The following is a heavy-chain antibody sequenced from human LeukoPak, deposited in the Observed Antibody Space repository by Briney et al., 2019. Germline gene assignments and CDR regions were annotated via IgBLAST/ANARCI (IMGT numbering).Heavy chain of an antibody. V-gene: IGHV3-21*01. Sequence: GGSLRLSCAASGLTFSSYNMNWVRQAPGKGLEWVSSISSSDSYIYYADSVKGRFTISRDNAKNSLFLQMNSLRAEDTAVYYCARDLLGYNYYYMDVWGKGTTVTVSS. CDR1: GLTFSSYN. J-gene: IGHJ6*03. CDR3: ARDLLGYNYYYMDV. D-gene: IGHD3-16*02. CDR2: ISSSDSYI.